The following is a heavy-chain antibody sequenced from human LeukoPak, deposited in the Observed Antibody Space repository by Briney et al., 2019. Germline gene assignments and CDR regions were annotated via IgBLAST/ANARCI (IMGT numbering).Heavy chain of an antibody. D-gene: IGHD2-2*01. Sequence: GASVTVSCKAYGYTFTSYYMHWVRQAPGQGLEGMGTINPSGGSRSYAQKFQGRVTMTRVASTSTVYMELSSLRSEDTAVYFCARDACSSTICQAGGNWFDPWGQGTLVIVS. CDR1: GYTFTSYY. CDR3: ARDACSSTICQAGGNWFDP. J-gene: IGHJ5*02. V-gene: IGHV1-46*01. CDR2: INPSGGSR.